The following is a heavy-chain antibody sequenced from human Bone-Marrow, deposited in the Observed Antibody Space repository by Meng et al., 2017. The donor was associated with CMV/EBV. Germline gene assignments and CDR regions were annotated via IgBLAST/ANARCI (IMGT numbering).Heavy chain of an antibody. V-gene: IGHV4-34*01. CDR3: ARPRIRGEFDI. Sequence: ESLKISCAVYGGSFSGYYWSWIRQPPGKGLEWIGEIHHSGSANYNPSLKSRVTISADTSKNQFSLRLTPVNAADTAVYYCARPRIRGEFDIWGQGTMVTVSS. CDR1: GGSFSGYY. J-gene: IGHJ3*02. CDR2: IHHSGSA. D-gene: IGHD3-16*01.